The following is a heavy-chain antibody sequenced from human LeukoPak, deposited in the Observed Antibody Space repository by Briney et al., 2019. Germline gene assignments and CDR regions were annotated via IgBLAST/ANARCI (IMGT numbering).Heavy chain of an antibody. CDR2: IYHSGST. Sequence: SQTLSLTCAVSGGSISSGGYSWSWIRQPPGKGLEWIGYIYHSGSTYYNPSLKSRVTISVDRSKNQFSLKLSSVTAADTAVYYCARRLLLRYFDWLDHDAFDIWGQGTMVTVSS. CDR1: GGSISSGGYS. V-gene: IGHV4-30-2*01. CDR3: ARRLLLRYFDWLDHDAFDI. D-gene: IGHD3-9*01. J-gene: IGHJ3*02.